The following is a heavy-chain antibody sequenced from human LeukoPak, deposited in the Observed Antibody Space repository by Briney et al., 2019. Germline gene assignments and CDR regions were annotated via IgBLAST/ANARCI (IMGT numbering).Heavy chain of an antibody. D-gene: IGHD2-2*01. CDR3: ARGGYCSSTSCSHNWFDP. CDR2: INWNGGST. V-gene: IGHV3-20*04. J-gene: IGHJ5*02. CDR1: GFTFDDYG. Sequence: TGGSLRLSCAASGFTFDDYGMSWVRQAPGKGLEWVSGINWNGGSTGHADSVKGRFTISRDNAKNSLYLQMNSLRAEDTALYYCARGGYCSSTSCSHNWFDPWGQGTLVTVSS.